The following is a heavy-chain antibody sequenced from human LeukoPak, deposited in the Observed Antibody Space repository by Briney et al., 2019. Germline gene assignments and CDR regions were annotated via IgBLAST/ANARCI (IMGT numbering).Heavy chain of an antibody. J-gene: IGHJ4*02. CDR2: ISSGSSTM. Sequence: GGSLRLSCAASGFSFSAYTINWVRQAPGKGLEWISSISSGSSTMLYADSVKGRFTISRDNGKNSLYLQMNSLRAEDAAVYYCARRGGKSSSGWYDFFDYWGQGTLVTVSS. CDR3: ARRGGKSSSGWYDFFDY. D-gene: IGHD6-19*01. V-gene: IGHV3-48*01. CDR1: GFSFSAYT.